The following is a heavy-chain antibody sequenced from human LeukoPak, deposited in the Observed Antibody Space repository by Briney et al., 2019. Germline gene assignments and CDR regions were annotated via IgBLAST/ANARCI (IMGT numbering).Heavy chain of an antibody. CDR1: GGTFSSYA. D-gene: IGHD2-2*01. CDR3: ARDRYCSSTSCSTLDY. Sequence: ASVKVSCKASGGTFSSYAISWVRQAPGQGLEWMGIINPSGGSTSYAQKFQGRVTMTRDTSTSTVYMELSSLRSEDTAVYYCARDRYCSSTSCSTLDYWGQGTLVTVSS. V-gene: IGHV1-46*01. CDR2: INPSGGST. J-gene: IGHJ4*02.